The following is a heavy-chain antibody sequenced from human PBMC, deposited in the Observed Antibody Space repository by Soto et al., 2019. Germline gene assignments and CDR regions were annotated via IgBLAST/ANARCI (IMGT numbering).Heavy chain of an antibody. D-gene: IGHD3-10*01. Sequence: EVQLLESGGGLVQPGGSLRLSCETSGFTFSSYAMTWVRQAPGMGLEWVAVINYIGRTTFHAQAVKGRFTISRDKSMNTVSLQTASLRAEDTAVYYCVKQRGSGTTYYSNMAVWGLATTVILSS. J-gene: IGHJ6*02. CDR1: GFTFSSYA. V-gene: IGHV3-23*01. CDR2: INYIGRTT. CDR3: VKQRGSGTTYYSNMAV.